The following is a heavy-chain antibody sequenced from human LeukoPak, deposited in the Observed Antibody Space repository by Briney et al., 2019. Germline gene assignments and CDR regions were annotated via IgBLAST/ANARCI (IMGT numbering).Heavy chain of an antibody. V-gene: IGHV4-34*01. CDR1: GGSFSGYY. Sequence: PSETLSLTCAVYGGSFSGYYWSWIRQPPGKGLEWIGEINHSGSTNYNPSLKSRVTISVDTSKNQFSLKLSSVTAADTAVYYCASRPSLVVPAADDAFDIWGQGTMVTVS. CDR2: INHSGST. CDR3: ASRPSLVVPAADDAFDI. D-gene: IGHD2-2*01. J-gene: IGHJ3*02.